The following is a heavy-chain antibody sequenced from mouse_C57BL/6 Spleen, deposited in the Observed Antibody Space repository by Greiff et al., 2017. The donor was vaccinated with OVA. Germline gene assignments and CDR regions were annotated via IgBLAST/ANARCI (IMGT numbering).Heavy chain of an antibody. CDR1: GYTFTDYY. V-gene: IGHV1-26*01. CDR2: INPNNGGT. J-gene: IGHJ4*01. D-gene: IGHD1-3*01. CDR3: AGDGTSYYAMDY. Sequence: VQLQQSGPELVKPGASVKISCKASGYTFTDYYMNWVKQSHGKSLEWIGDINPNNGGTSYNQKFKGKATLTVDKSSSTAYMELRSLTSEDSAVYYCAGDGTSYYAMDYWGQGTSVTVSS.